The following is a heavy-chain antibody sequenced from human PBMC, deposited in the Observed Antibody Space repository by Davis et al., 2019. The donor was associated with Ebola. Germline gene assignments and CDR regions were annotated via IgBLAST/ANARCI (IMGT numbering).Heavy chain of an antibody. D-gene: IGHD4-17*01. V-gene: IGHV4-34*01. J-gene: IGHJ5*02. CDR3: ARGPYMTTVSDNWFDP. CDR2: INHSGST. CDR1: GGSFSGYY. Sequence: PSETLFLTCAVYGGSFSGYYWSWIRQPPGKGLEWIGEINHSGSTNYNPSLKSRVTISVDTSKNQFSLKLSSVTAADTAVYYCARGPYMTTVSDNWFDPWGQGTLVTVSS.